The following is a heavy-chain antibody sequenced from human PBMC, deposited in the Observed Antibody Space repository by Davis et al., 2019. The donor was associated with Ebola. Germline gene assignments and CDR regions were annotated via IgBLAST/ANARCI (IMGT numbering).Heavy chain of an antibody. CDR2: IFYSGST. J-gene: IGHJ3*02. D-gene: IGHD2-15*01. Sequence: PSETLSLTCAVSGGSIISSTHFWGWIRQPPGKGLEWIGSIFYSGSTYYNPSLKSRVSMSVDTSKHYFSLKLSSVTAADTAMYYCARLRAGYAFDIWGQGTMVTVSS. V-gene: IGHV4-39*02. CDR1: GGSIISSTHF. CDR3: ARLRAGYAFDI.